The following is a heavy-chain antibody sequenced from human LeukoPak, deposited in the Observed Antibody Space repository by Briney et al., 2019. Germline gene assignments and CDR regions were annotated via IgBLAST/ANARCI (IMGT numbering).Heavy chain of an antibody. CDR1: GYSISSGYY. V-gene: IGHV4-38-2*01. D-gene: IGHD5-12*01. J-gene: IGHJ4*02. CDR2: IYHSGST. Sequence: SETLSLTCAVSGYSISSGYYWGWIRQPPGKGLEWIGSIYHSGSTYYNPSLKSRVTISVDTSKNQFSLKLSSVTAADTAVYYCARAGYSGYDTPLEYDYWGQGTLVSVSS. CDR3: ARAGYSGYDTPLEYDY.